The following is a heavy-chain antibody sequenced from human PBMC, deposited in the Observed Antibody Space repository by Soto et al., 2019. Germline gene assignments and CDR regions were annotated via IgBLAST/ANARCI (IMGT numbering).Heavy chain of an antibody. D-gene: IGHD3-22*01. Sequence: ASVKVSGKASGGTFSSYAISWVRQAPGQGLEWMGGIIPIFGTANYAQKFQGRVTITADESTSTAYMELSSLRSEDTAVYYCARDQGADKDYYDSSGYYPFDYWGQGTLVTVSS. CDR3: ARDQGADKDYYDSSGYYPFDY. J-gene: IGHJ4*02. CDR1: GGTFSSYA. V-gene: IGHV1-69*13. CDR2: IIPIFGTA.